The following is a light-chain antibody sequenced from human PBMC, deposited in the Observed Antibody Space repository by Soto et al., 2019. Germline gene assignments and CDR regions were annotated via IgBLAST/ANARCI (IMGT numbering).Light chain of an antibody. V-gene: IGLV2-23*02. CDR3: CSYPGSSILYV. J-gene: IGLJ1*01. Sequence: QSVLTQPASVSGSPGQSITISCTGTSNYILVSWYQQHPGKAPKLVIYEVSERPSGVSNRFSGSKSGNTASLTISGLQAEDEADYYCCSYPGSSILYVFGTGTKVTVL. CDR1: SNYIL. CDR2: EVS.